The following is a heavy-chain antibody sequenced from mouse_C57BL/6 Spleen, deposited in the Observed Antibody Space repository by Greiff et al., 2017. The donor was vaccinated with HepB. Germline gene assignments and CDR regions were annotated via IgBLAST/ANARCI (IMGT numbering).Heavy chain of an antibody. V-gene: IGHV10-1*01. Sequence: DVHLVESGGGLVQPKGSLKLSCAASGFSFNTYAMNWVRQAPGKGLEWVARIRSKSNNYATYYADSVKDRFTISRDDSESMLYLQMNNLKTEDTAMYYCVREYYGSSAWFAYWGQGTLVTVSA. D-gene: IGHD1-1*01. CDR2: IRSKSNNYAT. J-gene: IGHJ3*01. CDR1: GFSFNTYA. CDR3: VREYYGSSAWFAY.